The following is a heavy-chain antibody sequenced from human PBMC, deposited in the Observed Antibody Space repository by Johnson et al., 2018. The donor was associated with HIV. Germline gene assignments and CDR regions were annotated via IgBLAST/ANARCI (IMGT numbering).Heavy chain of an antibody. V-gene: IGHV3-64*01. J-gene: IGHJ3*02. D-gene: IGHD1-1*01. CDR2: ISSNGVNT. Sequence: VQLVESGGGLVQPGGSLRLSCAASGFTFSSYAMHWVRQAPGKGLEYVSAISSNGVNTYYANSVKGRFTISRDNSKNTVSLQMNRVRGEDTAVYYCARDRAQVDDPNDAFDIWGRGTVVTVSS. CDR3: ARDRAQVDDPNDAFDI. CDR1: GFTFSSYA.